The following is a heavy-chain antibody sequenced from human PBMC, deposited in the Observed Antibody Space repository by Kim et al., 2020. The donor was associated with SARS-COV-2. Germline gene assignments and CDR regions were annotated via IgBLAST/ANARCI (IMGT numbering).Heavy chain of an antibody. CDR1: GFTFDDYA. J-gene: IGHJ4*02. D-gene: IGHD3-9*01. Sequence: GGSLRLSCAASGFTFDDYAMHWVRQAPGKGLEWVSGISWNSGSIGYADSVKGRFTISRDNAKNSLYLQMNSLRAEDTALYYCAKDIMYDILTGFDYWGQGTLVTVSS. V-gene: IGHV3-9*01. CDR3: AKDIMYDILTGFDY. CDR2: ISWNSGSI.